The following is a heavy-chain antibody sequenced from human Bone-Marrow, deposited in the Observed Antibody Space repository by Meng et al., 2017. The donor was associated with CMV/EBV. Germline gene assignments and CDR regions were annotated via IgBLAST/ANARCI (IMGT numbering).Heavy chain of an antibody. CDR1: GFTFSRYW. J-gene: IGHJ4*02. CDR3: ASTAGCDY. D-gene: IGHD6-19*01. CDR2: IKHDGSDK. Sequence: GESLKISCAASGFTFSRYWMTWVRQAPGKGLEWVANIKHDGSDKYYVDSVKGRFTISRDNAKNSLYLQMNSLRVEDTATYYCASTAGCDYWGQGTLVTVSS. V-gene: IGHV3-7*01.